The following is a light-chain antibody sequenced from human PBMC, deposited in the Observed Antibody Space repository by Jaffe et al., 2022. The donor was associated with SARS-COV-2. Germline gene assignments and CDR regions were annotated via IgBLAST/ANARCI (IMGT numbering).Light chain of an antibody. CDR1: RDIGNY. CDR3: QQSYSFSLT. J-gene: IGKJ5*01. CDR2: IAS. V-gene: IGKV1-39*01. Sequence: DVQMTQSPSSLSASVGDTVTITCRASRDIGNYLNWYQQKPGKAPRLLIYIASGLQSGVPSRFSGSGSGTDFTLTISSLQPEDSAIYYCQQSYSFSLTFGQGTRLDIK.